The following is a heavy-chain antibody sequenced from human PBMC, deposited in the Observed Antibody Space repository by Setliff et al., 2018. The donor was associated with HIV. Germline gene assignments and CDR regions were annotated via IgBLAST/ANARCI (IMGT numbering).Heavy chain of an antibody. D-gene: IGHD3-22*01. Sequence: GASVKVSCKASGGTFSSYGISWVRQAPGQGLEWMGAIIPMFGTGFYAQKFQGRVTITTDESRTTSYMELSSLRFEDTAVYFCARDYSPTFYYYDSSGTFDYWGQGTLVTVSS. V-gene: IGHV1-69*05. CDR2: IIPMFGTG. J-gene: IGHJ4*02. CDR3: ARDYSPTFYYYDSSGTFDY. CDR1: GGTFSSYG.